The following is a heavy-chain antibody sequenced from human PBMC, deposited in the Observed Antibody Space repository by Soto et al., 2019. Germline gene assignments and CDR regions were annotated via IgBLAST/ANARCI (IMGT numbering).Heavy chain of an antibody. Sequence: QVQLVQSGAEVKKPGASVKVSCKASGYTFTSYGISWLRQAPGQGLEWMGWINAYTGNPNYAQTLPGRVTMTTDTPTSTGCRERRSLCSDDTAVYYCARDGQDIVVVVADRDVWCQVSTVTVSS. J-gene: IGHJ6*02. CDR1: GYTFTSYG. CDR2: INAYTGNP. CDR3: ARDGQDIVVVVADRDV. V-gene: IGHV1-18*01. D-gene: IGHD2-15*01.